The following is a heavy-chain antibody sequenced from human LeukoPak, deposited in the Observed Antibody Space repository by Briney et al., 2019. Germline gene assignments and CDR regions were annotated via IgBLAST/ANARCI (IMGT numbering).Heavy chain of an antibody. Sequence: NPSETLSLTCTVSGGSISSYYWSWIRQPPGKGLEWIGYVYYSGSTNYSPSLNSRVTISIDTSKNKFSLKLTSVTAADTAVYYCAKVDGSGSYLFDYWGQGTLVTVSS. CDR1: GGSISSYY. CDR2: VYYSGST. D-gene: IGHD3-10*01. J-gene: IGHJ4*02. CDR3: AKVDGSGSYLFDY. V-gene: IGHV4-59*01.